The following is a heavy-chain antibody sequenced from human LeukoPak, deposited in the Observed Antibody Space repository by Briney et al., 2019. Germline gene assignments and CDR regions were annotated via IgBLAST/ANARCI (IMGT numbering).Heavy chain of an antibody. D-gene: IGHD4-17*01. CDR2: IYPGDSDT. CDR1: GYSFTSYW. Sequence: GASLQISCKGSGYSFTSYWIGWVRPLPGKGLEWMGIIYPGDSDTRYSPSFQGQVTISADKSISTAYLQWSSLKASDTAMYYCARLDRNTTVTAFDYWGQGTLVTVSS. CDR3: ARLDRNTTVTAFDY. J-gene: IGHJ4*02. V-gene: IGHV5-51*01.